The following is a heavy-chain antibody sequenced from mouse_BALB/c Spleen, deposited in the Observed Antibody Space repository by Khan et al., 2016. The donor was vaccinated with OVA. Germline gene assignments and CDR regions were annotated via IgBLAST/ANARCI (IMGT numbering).Heavy chain of an antibody. J-gene: IGHJ2*01. Sequence: EVELVESGGGLVQPGGSRKLSCAASGFTFSSFGMHWVRQAPEKGLEWVAYISSGSSTIYYADTVKGRFTISRDNPKNTLFLHMTSLSSEDTAMYYCARVPLYYGYLDYWGQGTTLTVSS. V-gene: IGHV5-17*02. CDR2: ISSGSSTI. CDR3: ARVPLYYGYLDY. D-gene: IGHD1-1*01. CDR1: GFTFSSFG.